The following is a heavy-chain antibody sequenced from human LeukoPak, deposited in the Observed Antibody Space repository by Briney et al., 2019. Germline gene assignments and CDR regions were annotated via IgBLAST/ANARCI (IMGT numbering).Heavy chain of an antibody. J-gene: IGHJ4*02. CDR2: INPNSGGT. V-gene: IGHV1-2*02. CDR1: GYTFTGYY. D-gene: IGHD3-10*01. Sequence: ASVKVSCKASGYTFTGYYMHWVRQAPGQGLEWMGWINPNSGGTNYAQKFQGRVTMTRNTSISTAYMELSSLRSEDTAVYYCARLVYGSGSSTNDYWGQGTLVTVSS. CDR3: ARLVYGSGSSTNDY.